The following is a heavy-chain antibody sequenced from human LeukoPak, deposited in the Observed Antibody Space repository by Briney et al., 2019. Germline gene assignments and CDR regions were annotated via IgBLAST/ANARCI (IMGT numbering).Heavy chain of an antibody. CDR2: IKSKSDGGTT. J-gene: IGHJ4*02. CDR3: TTLRYCSGTSCTHDY. D-gene: IGHD2-2*01. Sequence: GGSLRLSCAASGFTFSDAWMSWVRQAPGKGLEWVGRIKSKSDGGTTDYAAPVKGRFTISRDDSKNTLYLQMNSLKTEDTAVYYCTTLRYCSGTSCTHDYWGQRTLVTVSS. V-gene: IGHV3-15*01. CDR1: GFTFSDAW.